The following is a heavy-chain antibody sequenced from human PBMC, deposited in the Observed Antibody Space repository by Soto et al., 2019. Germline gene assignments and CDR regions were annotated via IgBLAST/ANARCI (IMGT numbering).Heavy chain of an antibody. V-gene: IGHV4-59*01. Sequence: SETLSLTCTVSGGSISSYYWSWIRQPPGKGLEWIGYIYYSGSTNYNPSLKSRVTISVDTSKNQFSLKLSSVTAADTAVYYCAREQIGYCSGGSCLDDAFDIWGQGTMVTVAS. CDR2: IYYSGST. D-gene: IGHD2-15*01. CDR3: AREQIGYCSGGSCLDDAFDI. J-gene: IGHJ3*02. CDR1: GGSISSYY.